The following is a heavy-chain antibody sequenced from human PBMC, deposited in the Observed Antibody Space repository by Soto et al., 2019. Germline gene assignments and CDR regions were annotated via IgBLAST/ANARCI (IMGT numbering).Heavy chain of an antibody. CDR1: GGSISSSSYS. D-gene: IGHD2-8*01. CDR3: ASLNCTNGVCYTFGAFDI. Sequence: SETLSLTCTVSGGSISSSSYSWGWIRQPPGKGTEWIGTFYYSGSTYYNPSLKSRVTISVDTTKNQFFLRLNSVTAADTAVYYCASLNCTNGVCYTFGAFDIWGQGTMVTVS. V-gene: IGHV4-39*01. J-gene: IGHJ3*02. CDR2: FYYSGST.